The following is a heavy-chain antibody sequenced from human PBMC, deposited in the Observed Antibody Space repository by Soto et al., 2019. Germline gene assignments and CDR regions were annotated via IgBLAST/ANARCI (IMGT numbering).Heavy chain of an antibody. CDR3: ATLSDYGGNSEVFDP. V-gene: IGHV1-18*01. Sequence: GASVKLSCKACGDSFTSYGISWVRQAPKQGLEWMGWISAYNGNTNYAQKLQGRVTMTTDTSTSTAYMELRSLRSDDTAVYYCATLSDYGGNSEVFDPWGPGTQVTVSS. D-gene: IGHD4-17*01. CDR1: GDSFTSYG. CDR2: ISAYNGNT. J-gene: IGHJ5*02.